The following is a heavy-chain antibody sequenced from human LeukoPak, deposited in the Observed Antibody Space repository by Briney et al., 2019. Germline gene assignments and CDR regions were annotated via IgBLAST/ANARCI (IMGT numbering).Heavy chain of an antibody. D-gene: IGHD3-10*01. CDR2: ISSSSSTI. CDR3: ARGLKGSGSYFDY. V-gene: IGHV3-48*01. Sequence: PGGSLRLSCAASAFSFSDYSMNWVRQAPGKGLEWVSYISSSSSTIYYADSVKGRFTISRDNAKNSLYLQMNSLRAEDTAVYYCARGLKGSGSYFDYWGQGTLVTVSS. J-gene: IGHJ4*02. CDR1: AFSFSDYS.